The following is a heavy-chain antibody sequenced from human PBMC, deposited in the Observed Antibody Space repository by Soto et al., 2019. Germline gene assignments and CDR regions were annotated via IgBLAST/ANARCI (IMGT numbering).Heavy chain of an antibody. CDR1: GGSVSSGSYY. D-gene: IGHD6-19*01. J-gene: IGHJ4*02. CDR3: ARVSSGWYYFDY. Sequence: TSETLSLTCTVSGGSVSSGSYYWSWIRQPPGKGLGWIGYMYNSGSTNYNPSLKSRVIISVDTSKNQFSLKLSSVTAADTAVYYCARVSSGWYYFDYWGQGTLVTVYS. V-gene: IGHV4-61*01. CDR2: MYNSGST.